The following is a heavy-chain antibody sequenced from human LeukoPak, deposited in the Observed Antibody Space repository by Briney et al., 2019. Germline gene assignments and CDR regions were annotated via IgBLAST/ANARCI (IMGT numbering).Heavy chain of an antibody. J-gene: IGHJ2*01. CDR2: IYYSGST. V-gene: IGHV4-39*07. Sequence: SETLSLTCTVSGGSISGGSYYWGWIRQPPGKGLKWIGSIYYSGSTYYNPSLKSRVTISVDTSKNQFSLKLSSVTAADTAVYYCAREGGDYGGNSQFWYFDLWGRGTLVTVSS. D-gene: IGHD4-23*01. CDR3: AREGGDYGGNSQFWYFDL. CDR1: GGSISGGSYY.